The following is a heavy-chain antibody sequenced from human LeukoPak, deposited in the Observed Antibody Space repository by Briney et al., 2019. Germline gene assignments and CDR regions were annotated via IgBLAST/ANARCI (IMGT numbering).Heavy chain of an antibody. D-gene: IGHD3-3*01. Sequence: SQTLSLTCTVSGGSISSDGFSWSWIRQPPGKGLEWIGYIYNSGSTYYNPSLRSRVTMSVDRSKNQFSLKLSSVTAADTAVYYCARVGFSQDFDYWGQGTLVTVSS. CDR1: GGSISSDGFS. V-gene: IGHV4-30-2*01. J-gene: IGHJ4*02. CDR2: IYNSGST. CDR3: ARVGFSQDFDY.